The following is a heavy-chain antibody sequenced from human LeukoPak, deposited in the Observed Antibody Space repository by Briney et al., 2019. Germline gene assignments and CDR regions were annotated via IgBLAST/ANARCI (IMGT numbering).Heavy chain of an antibody. V-gene: IGHV3-30*03. D-gene: IGHD6-13*01. CDR2: ISYDGSNK. J-gene: IGHJ6*02. CDR1: GFTFSSYG. CDR3: AREQGYSSSWYVPSYYYYYGMDV. Sequence: GRSLRLSCAASGFTFSSYGMHWVRQAPGKGLEWVAVISYDGSNKYYADSVKGRFTISRDNSKNTLYLQMNSLRAEDTAVYYCAREQGYSSSWYVPSYYYYYGMDVWGQGTTVTVSS.